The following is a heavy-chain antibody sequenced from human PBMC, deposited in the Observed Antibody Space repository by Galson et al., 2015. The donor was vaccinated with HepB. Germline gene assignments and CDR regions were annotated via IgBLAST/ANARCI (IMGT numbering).Heavy chain of an antibody. D-gene: IGHD2-21*01. CDR1: GYTFPSYG. V-gene: IGHV1-18*01. CDR3: ARPSRIAYCGGDCYPFFDY. J-gene: IGHJ4*02. Sequence: QSGAEVKKPGESLKISCKASGYTFPSYGISWVRQAPGQGLEWMGWISAYNGNTNYAQKLQGRVTMTTDTSTSTAYMELRSLRSDDTAVYYCARPSRIAYCGGDCYPFFDYWGQGTLVTVSS. CDR2: ISAYNGNT.